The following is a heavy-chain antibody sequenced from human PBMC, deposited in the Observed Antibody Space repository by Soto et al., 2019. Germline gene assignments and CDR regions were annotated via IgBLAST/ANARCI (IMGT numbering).Heavy chain of an antibody. D-gene: IGHD2-15*01. CDR1: GFTFSSYA. J-gene: IGHJ3*02. CDR3: ANQGDIEGAFDI. Sequence: GGSLRLSCAASGFTFSSYAMSWVRQAPGKGLEWVSAISGSGGSTYYADSVKGRFTISRDNSKNTRYLQMNSLRAEDTAVYYCANQGDIEGAFDIWGQGTMVTVSS. V-gene: IGHV3-23*01. CDR2: ISGSGGST.